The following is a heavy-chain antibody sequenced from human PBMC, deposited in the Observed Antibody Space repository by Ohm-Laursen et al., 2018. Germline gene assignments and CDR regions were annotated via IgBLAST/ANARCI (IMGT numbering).Heavy chain of an antibody. Sequence: PGTLSLTCTVSSVSISSYYWTWIRQPPEKGLEWIGYISYSGNTNYNPSLKSRVTISVDTSKNQFSLRLSSVTAADTAVYYCARDVFGEDGVDYWGQGTLVTVSS. D-gene: IGHD3-10*02. CDR2: ISYSGNT. V-gene: IGHV4-59*01. CDR3: ARDVFGEDGVDY. J-gene: IGHJ4*02. CDR1: SVSISSYY.